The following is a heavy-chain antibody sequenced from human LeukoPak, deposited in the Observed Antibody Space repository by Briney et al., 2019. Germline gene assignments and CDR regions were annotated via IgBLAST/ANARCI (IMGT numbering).Heavy chain of an antibody. CDR1: GGSFSGYY. Sequence: SETLSLTCAVYGGSFSGYYWSWIRQPPGKGLEWIGEINHSGSTNYNPSLKSRVTISVDTSKNQFSLKLSSVTAADTAVYYCARSSSAAMGYYYYYGMDVWGQGTTVTVSS. V-gene: IGHV4-34*01. CDR2: INHSGST. J-gene: IGHJ6*02. CDR3: ARSSSAAMGYYYYYGMDV. D-gene: IGHD2-2*01.